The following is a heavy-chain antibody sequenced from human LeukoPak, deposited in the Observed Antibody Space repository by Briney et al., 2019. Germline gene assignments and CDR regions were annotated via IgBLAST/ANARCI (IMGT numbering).Heavy chain of an antibody. CDR2: IRYDGSNK. D-gene: IGHD1-26*01. CDR1: GFTFSSYG. CDR3: AKDSGSYFNMDV. J-gene: IGHJ6*03. Sequence: PGGSLRLSCAASGFTFSSYGMHWVRQAPGKGLEGVAFIRYDGSNKYYADSVKGRFTISRDNSKNTLYLQMNSLRAEDTAVYYCAKDSGSYFNMDVWGKGTTVTVSS. V-gene: IGHV3-30*02.